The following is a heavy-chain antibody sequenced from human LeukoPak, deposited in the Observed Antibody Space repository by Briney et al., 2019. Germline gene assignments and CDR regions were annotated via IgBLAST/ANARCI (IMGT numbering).Heavy chain of an antibody. D-gene: IGHD2-15*01. Sequence: GGSLPLSCAASGFTFSSYAMSWVRQAPGKGLEWVSAISGSGGSTYYADSVKGRFTISRDNSKNTLYLQMNSLRAEDTAVYYCAKDPSGYCSGGSCYSGWFDPWGQGTLVTVSS. J-gene: IGHJ5*02. CDR3: AKDPSGYCSGGSCYSGWFDP. CDR1: GFTFSSYA. CDR2: ISGSGGST. V-gene: IGHV3-23*01.